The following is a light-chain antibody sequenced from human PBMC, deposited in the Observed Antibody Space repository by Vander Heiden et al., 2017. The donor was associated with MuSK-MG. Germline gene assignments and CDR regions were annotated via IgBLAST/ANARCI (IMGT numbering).Light chain of an antibody. CDR2: WAS. J-gene: IGKJ4*01. CDR3: QQYYSTPLT. V-gene: IGKV4-1*01. Sequence: ILMTLSPDSLAVLLGERATIKCKSSQSVLYSSNNKNYLAWYQQRPGQPPNLLIYWASTRESGVPDRFSGSGSGTDFTLTISRLQAEDVAVYFCQQYYSTPLTFGGGTKVEIK. CDR1: QSVLYSSNNKNY.